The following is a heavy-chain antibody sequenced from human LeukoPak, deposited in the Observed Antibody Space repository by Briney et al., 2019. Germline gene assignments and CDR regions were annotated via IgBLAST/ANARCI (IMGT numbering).Heavy chain of an antibody. CDR3: ARDITMVRGGRTDY. CDR1: GFTFSSYA. J-gene: IGHJ4*02. D-gene: IGHD3-10*01. V-gene: IGHV3-30-3*01. Sequence: GGSLRLSCAASGFTFSSYAMHWVRQAPGKGLEWVAVISYDGSNKYYADSVKGRFTISRDNSKNTLYLQMNSLRAEDTAVYYCARDITMVRGGRTDYWGQGTLVTVSS. CDR2: ISYDGSNK.